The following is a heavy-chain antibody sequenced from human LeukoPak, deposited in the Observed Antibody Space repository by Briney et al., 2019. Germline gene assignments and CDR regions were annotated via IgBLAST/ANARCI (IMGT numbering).Heavy chain of an antibody. D-gene: IGHD3-16*01. CDR1: GFTFSSYA. J-gene: IGHJ4*02. V-gene: IGHV3-48*03. Sequence: GGSLRLSCAASGFTFSSYAMSWVRQAPGKGLEWVSYISSGGGTIYYADSVKGRFTISRDNAKNLLYLQMNSLRAEDTAVYYCARWGAFDYWGQGTLVTVSS. CDR3: ARWGAFDY. CDR2: ISSGGGTI.